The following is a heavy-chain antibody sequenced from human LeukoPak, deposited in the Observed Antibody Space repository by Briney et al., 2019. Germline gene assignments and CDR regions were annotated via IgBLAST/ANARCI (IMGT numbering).Heavy chain of an antibody. V-gene: IGHV3-30*18. J-gene: IGHJ4*01. CDR2: ISYDGSNK. Sequence: GGSLRLSCAASGFTFSSYGMHWVRQAPGKGLEWVAVISYDGSNKYYADSVKGRFTISRDNSKNTLYLQMNSLRAEDTAVYYCAKESWQQLFDFDYWGQEPWSPSPQ. CDR3: AKESWQQLFDFDY. D-gene: IGHD6-13*01. CDR1: GFTFSSYG.